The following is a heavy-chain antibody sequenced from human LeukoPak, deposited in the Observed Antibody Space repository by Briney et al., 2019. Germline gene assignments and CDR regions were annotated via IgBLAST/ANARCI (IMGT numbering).Heavy chain of an antibody. CDR1: GYAFDYYG. V-gene: IGHV1-18*01. D-gene: IGHD3-3*01. Sequence: WASVKVSCKASGYAFDYYGITWVRQAPGQGLEWVGWISLNNGNTHYTKYAQKFQGRVTLTADTSTATAYMELRGLRSDDTAVYYCQRVTIFGVVIDFDYWGQGTLVAVSS. CDR3: QRVTIFGVVIDFDY. CDR2: ISLNNGNT. J-gene: IGHJ4*02.